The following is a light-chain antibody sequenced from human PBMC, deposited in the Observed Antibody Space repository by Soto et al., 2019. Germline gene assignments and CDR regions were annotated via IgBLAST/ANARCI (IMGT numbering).Light chain of an antibody. J-gene: IGLJ3*02. CDR1: SEHSSYA. CDR2: VNSDGSH. CDR3: QTWGTGIRV. Sequence: QPVLPQSPSASASLGASVKLTCTLSSEHSSYAIAWHQQQPEKGPRYLMNVNSDGSHSKGDGIPDRFSGSSSGAERYLTISSRQSEDEADYYCQTWGTGIRVFGGGTKRTVL. V-gene: IGLV4-69*01.